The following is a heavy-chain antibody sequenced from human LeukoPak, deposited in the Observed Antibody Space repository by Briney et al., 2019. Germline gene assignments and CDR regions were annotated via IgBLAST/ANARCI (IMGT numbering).Heavy chain of an antibody. CDR2: IYYSGST. D-gene: IGHD2-2*01. J-gene: IGHJ4*02. Sequence: SETLSLTCTVSGGSISSSSYYWGWIRQPPGKGLEWIGSIYYSGSTYYNPSLKSRVTISVDTSKNQFSLKLSSVTAADTAVYYCARGVRDRYLVPRYFDYWGQGTLVTVSS. CDR3: ARGVRDRYLVPRYFDY. V-gene: IGHV4-39*01. CDR1: GGSISSSSYY.